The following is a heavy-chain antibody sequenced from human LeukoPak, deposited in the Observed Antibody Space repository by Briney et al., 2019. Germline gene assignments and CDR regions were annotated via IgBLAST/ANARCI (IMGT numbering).Heavy chain of an antibody. CDR1: GGSISSYY. CDR3: ARAGYNYANGYYFDY. V-gene: IGHV4-59*01. CDR2: IYYTGST. D-gene: IGHD5-18*01. J-gene: IGHJ4*02. Sequence: SETLSLTCTVSGGSISSYYWIWIRQHPGKGLECIGFIYYTGSTNYNPSLKSRVTISVDTSKNQFSLKLNSVTAADTAVYYCARAGYNYANGYYFDYWGQGTLVTVSS.